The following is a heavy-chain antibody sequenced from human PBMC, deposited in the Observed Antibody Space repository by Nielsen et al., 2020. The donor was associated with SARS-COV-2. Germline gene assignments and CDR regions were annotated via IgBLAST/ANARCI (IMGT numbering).Heavy chain of an antibody. D-gene: IGHD3-10*01. V-gene: IGHV3-74*01. CDR2: INGDGRRT. Sequence: GESLKISCAASGFTFSVFWMHWVRQAPGKGLVWVSRINGDGRRTNYTDSVKGRFTISRDNPKNTLYLQMNSLRAEDTAVYYCAKDRDGLLWFGERDAFDIWGQGTMVTVSS. CDR1: GFTFSVFW. J-gene: IGHJ3*02. CDR3: AKDRDGLLWFGERDAFDI.